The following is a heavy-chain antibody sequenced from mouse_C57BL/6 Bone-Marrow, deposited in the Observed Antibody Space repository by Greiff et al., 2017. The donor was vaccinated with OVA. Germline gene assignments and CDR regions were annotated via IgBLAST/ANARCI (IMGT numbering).Heavy chain of an antibody. CDR3: ARGSPYDYDRDY. CDR2: INPNNGGT. Sequence: EVQLQQSGPELVKPGASVKISCKASGYTFTDYYMNWVKQSHGKSLEWIGDINPNNGGTSYNQKFKGKATLTVDKSSSTAYMELRSLTSEDSAVYYCARGSPYDYDRDYWGQGTTLTVSS. V-gene: IGHV1-26*01. J-gene: IGHJ2*01. D-gene: IGHD2-4*01. CDR1: GYTFTDYY.